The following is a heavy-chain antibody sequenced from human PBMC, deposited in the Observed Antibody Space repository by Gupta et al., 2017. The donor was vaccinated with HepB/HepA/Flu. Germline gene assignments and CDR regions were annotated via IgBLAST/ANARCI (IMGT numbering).Heavy chain of an antibody. CDR3: ARGGGIALEFDY. J-gene: IGHJ4*02. V-gene: IGHV1-2*04. CDR1: GSSFTGQH. Sequence: QVQLVQSGAEVKKPGASVKVSCKASGSSFTGQHIHWVRQAPGQGLEWMGWINPNSGGTNYAQKFQDWVTMSRDTSISTAYMELRSLESDDTAIYYCARGGGIALEFDYWGQGTLVTVSS. D-gene: IGHD6-13*01. CDR2: INPNSGGT.